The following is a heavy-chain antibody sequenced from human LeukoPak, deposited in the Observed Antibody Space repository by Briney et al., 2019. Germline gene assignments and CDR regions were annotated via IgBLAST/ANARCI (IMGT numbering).Heavy chain of an antibody. V-gene: IGHV4-59*01. Sequence: SETLSLTCIVSGGSISSYYWSWIRQPPGKGLEWIGYIYYSGSTNYNPSLKSRVTISVDTSKNQFSLKLSSVTAADTAVYYCAREGYCSGGSCYFFDYWGQGTLVTVSS. CDR1: GGSISSYY. J-gene: IGHJ4*02. CDR2: IYYSGST. D-gene: IGHD2-15*01. CDR3: AREGYCSGGSCYFFDY.